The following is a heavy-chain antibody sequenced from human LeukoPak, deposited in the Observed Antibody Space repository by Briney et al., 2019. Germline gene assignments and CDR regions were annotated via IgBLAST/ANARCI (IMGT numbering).Heavy chain of an antibody. V-gene: IGHV4-31*03. CDR1: GGSISSGGYY. Sequence: SQTLSLTCTVSGGSISSGGYYWSWIRQHPGQGLEWIGYIYYSGSTYYNPSLKSRVTISVDTSKNQFSLKLSSVTAADTAVYYCARGVATVTYFQHWGQGTLVTVSS. CDR2: IYYSGST. D-gene: IGHD5-12*01. CDR3: ARGVATVTYFQH. J-gene: IGHJ1*01.